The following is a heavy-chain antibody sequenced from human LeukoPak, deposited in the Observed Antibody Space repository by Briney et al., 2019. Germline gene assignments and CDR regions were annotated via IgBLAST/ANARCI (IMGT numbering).Heavy chain of an antibody. CDR3: ALHSDYGDYPGRVAFDI. CDR1: GYSFTSYW. D-gene: IGHD4-17*01. J-gene: IGHJ3*02. Sequence: GESLKISCKGSGYSFTSYWIGWVRQMPGKGLEWMGIIYPGDSDTRYSPSFQGQVTISADKSISTAYLQWSSLKASDTAMYYCALHSDYGDYPGRVAFDIWGQGTMVTVSS. V-gene: IGHV5-51*01. CDR2: IYPGDSDT.